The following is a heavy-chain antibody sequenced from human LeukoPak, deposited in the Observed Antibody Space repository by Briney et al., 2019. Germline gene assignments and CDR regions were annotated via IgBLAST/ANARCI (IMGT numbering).Heavy chain of an antibody. CDR2: INPNSGGT. Sequence: ASVKVSCKASGYTFTGYYMHWVRQAPGQGLEWMGWINPNSGGTNYAQKFQGRVTMTRDTSISTAYMELSRLRSDDTAVYYCARARRARGSPPESYWGQGTLVTVSS. J-gene: IGHJ4*02. D-gene: IGHD3-16*01. CDR1: GYTFTGYY. CDR3: ARARRARGSPPESY. V-gene: IGHV1-2*02.